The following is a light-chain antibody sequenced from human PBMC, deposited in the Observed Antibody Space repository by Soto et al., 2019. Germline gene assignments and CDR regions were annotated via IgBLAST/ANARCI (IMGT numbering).Light chain of an antibody. CDR2: DVT. Sequence: QSALTQPASVSGSHGRSVTISCTGTSSDVGDFNYVSWYQHLPGRAPKLIIYDVTNRPSGISYRFSASKSGRTASLTISGLQAEDEADYYCSSYSSSTTHVVFGGGTKLTVL. CDR1: SSDVGDFNY. V-gene: IGLV2-14*03. J-gene: IGLJ2*01. CDR3: SSYSSSTTHVV.